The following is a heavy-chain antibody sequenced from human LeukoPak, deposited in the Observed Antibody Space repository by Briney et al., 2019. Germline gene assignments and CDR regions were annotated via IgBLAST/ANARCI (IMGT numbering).Heavy chain of an antibody. CDR3: AREGYDFWSGYYLSYYYYYMDV. J-gene: IGHJ6*03. D-gene: IGHD3-3*01. CDR1: GGSISSSSYY. CDR2: IYYSGST. V-gene: IGHV4-39*07. Sequence: SETLSLTCTVSGGSISSSSYYWGWIRQPPGKGLEWIGSIYYSGSTYYNPSLKSRVTISVDTSKNQFSLKLSSVTAADTAVYYCAREGYDFWSGYYLSYYYYYMDVWGKGTTVTVSS.